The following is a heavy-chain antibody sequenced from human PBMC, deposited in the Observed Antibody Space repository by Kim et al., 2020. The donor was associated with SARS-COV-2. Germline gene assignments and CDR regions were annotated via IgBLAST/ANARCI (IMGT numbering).Heavy chain of an antibody. CDR3: ARAAACTSPNCHPHWFDP. D-gene: IGHD6-13*01. V-gene: IGHV4-59*01. CDR2: IFSSGTS. J-gene: IGHJ5*02. Sequence: SETLSLTCTVSGDSIRNYYWSWIRQPPGKGLEWLGNIFSSGTSHYNPSLKSRVTMSVDMSKNQFSLKLSSVTASDTAVYYCARAAACTSPNCHPHWFDPWGQGTLVIVSS. CDR1: GDSIRNYY.